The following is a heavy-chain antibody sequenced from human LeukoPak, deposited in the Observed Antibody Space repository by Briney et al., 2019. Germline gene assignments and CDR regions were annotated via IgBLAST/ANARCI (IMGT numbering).Heavy chain of an antibody. V-gene: IGHV4-34*01. CDR1: GGSFSGYY. CDR2: INHSGST. D-gene: IGHD5-24*01. Sequence: PSETLSLTCAVYGGSFSGYYWSWIRQPPGKGLEWIGEINHSGSTNYNPSLKSRVTISVDTSKNQFSLKLSSVTAADTAVYYCARDGGYNGAFDIWGQGTMVTVSS. CDR3: ARDGGYNGAFDI. J-gene: IGHJ3*02.